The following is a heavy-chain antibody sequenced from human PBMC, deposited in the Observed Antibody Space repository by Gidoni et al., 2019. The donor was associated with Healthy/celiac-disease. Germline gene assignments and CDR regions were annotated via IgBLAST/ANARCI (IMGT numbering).Heavy chain of an antibody. CDR3: TTDIRCGSTSCYSGWFDP. V-gene: IGHV3-15*01. D-gene: IGHD2-2*01. Sequence: PGKGLEWVGRIKSKTDGGTTDYAAPVKGRFTISRDDSKNTLYLQMNSLKTEDTAVYYCTTDIRCGSTSCYSGWFDPWGQGTLVTVSS. CDR2: IKSKTDGGTT. J-gene: IGHJ5*02.